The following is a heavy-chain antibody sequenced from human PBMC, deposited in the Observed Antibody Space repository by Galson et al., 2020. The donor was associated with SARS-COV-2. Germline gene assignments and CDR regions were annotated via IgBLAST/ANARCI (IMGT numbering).Heavy chain of an antibody. CDR1: GYTFTGYY. V-gene: IGHV1-2*02. CDR3: AREGGLRGYCSGGSWSSNYYYGMDV. J-gene: IGHJ6*02. D-gene: IGHD2-15*01. Sequence: ASVKVSCKAPGYTFTGYYMHWLRQAPGHWLEWTGWINPNSGSTNYAQNFQGRITMTRDTSISTAYMEPSRLRSDGTAVYYCAREGGLRGYCSGGSWSSNYYYGMDVWGQGTTVTVSS. CDR2: INPNSGST.